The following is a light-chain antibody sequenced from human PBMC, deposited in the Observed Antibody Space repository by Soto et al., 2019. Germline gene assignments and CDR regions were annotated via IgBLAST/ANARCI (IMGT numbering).Light chain of an antibody. V-gene: IGKV3D-15*01. J-gene: IGKJ1*01. Sequence: DIVMTQSPVTLSVSPGDRATLSCRASQSVNSNLAWYQQRPGQAPRLLIYDASTRATGIPARFSGSGSGTAFALLISSLQSEDFAIYYGQQYNDWPRTFGQGTKV. CDR2: DAS. CDR3: QQYNDWPRT. CDR1: QSVNSN.